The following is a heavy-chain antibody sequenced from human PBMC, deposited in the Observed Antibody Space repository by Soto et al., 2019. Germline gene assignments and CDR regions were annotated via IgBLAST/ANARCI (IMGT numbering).Heavy chain of an antibody. Sequence: VASVKVSCKASGYTFTGYYMHWVRQAPGQGLEWMGWINPNSGGTNYAQKFQGRVTMTRDTSISTAYMELSRLRSDDTAVYYCAIVEHARSTTWTLDPWCQATMVTL. V-gene: IGHV1-2*02. J-gene: IGHJ5*02. CDR3: AIVEHARSTTWTLDP. D-gene: IGHD2-2*01. CDR2: INPNSGGT. CDR1: GYTFTGYY.